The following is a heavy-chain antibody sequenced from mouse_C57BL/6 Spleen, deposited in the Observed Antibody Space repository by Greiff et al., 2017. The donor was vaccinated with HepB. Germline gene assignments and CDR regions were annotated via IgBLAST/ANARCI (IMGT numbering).Heavy chain of an antibody. CDR3: TTSGDSNSWFAY. CDR2: IDPENGDT. CDR1: GFNIKDDY. D-gene: IGHD2-5*01. V-gene: IGHV14-4*01. J-gene: IGHJ3*01. Sequence: EVQLQQSGAELVRPGASVKLSCTASGFNIKDDYMHWVKQRPEQGLEWIGWIDPENGDTEYASKFQGKATITADTSSNTAYLQLSSLTSEDTAVYYCTTSGDSNSWFAYWGQGTLVTVSA.